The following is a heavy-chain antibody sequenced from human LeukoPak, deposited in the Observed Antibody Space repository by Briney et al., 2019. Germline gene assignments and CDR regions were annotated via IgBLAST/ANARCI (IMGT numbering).Heavy chain of an antibody. CDR2: INRDGSDK. CDR1: GFTFNTYW. D-gene: IGHD1-26*01. V-gene: IGHV3-7*03. CDR3: AGGPPSGSYS. Sequence: GGSLRLSCAASGFTFNTYWMSWVRQAPGKGLEWVANINRDGSDKYYVDSVKGRFTISRDNAQNSLYLQMNSLRAEDTAVYYCAGGPPSGSYSWGQGTLVTVSS. J-gene: IGHJ4*02.